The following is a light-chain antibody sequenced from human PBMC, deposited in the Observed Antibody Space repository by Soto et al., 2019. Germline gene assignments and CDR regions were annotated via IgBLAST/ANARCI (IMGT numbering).Light chain of an antibody. CDR3: QQYNEWPET. CDR2: GAS. Sequence: EIVLRQSPATLSVSPGERATLSCLASQSVSSNSAWYQQKPGQAPRLLIHGASTRATGIPGRFSGSGSGTEFTLIISSLQSEDFAVYYCQQYNEWPETFGHGTKVDI. CDR1: QSVSSN. V-gene: IGKV3-15*01. J-gene: IGKJ1*01.